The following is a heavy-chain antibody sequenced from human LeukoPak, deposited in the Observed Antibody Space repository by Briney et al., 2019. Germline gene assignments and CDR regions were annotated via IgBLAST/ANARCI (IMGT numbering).Heavy chain of an antibody. Sequence: GGSLRLSCAASGFTFDDYGMSWVRQAPGKGLEWVSGINRNGGSTGYADSVKGRFTISRDNAKNSLYLQMNSLRAEDTALYHCARSSGNYYYYGMDVWGQGTTVTVSS. J-gene: IGHJ6*02. CDR2: INRNGGST. V-gene: IGHV3-20*01. CDR1: GFTFDDYG. CDR3: ARSSGNYYYYGMDV.